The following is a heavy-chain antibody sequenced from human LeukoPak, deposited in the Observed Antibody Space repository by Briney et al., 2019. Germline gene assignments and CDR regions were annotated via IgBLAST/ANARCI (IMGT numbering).Heavy chain of an antibody. D-gene: IGHD6-19*01. CDR2: INPSGGST. CDR1: GYTFTSYY. CDR3: ARDRDSSGWTNWFDP. Sequence: ASVKVSCKASGYTFTSYYMHWVRQAPGQGLEWMGIINPSGGSTSYAQKFQGRVTMSRDTSTSTVYMELSSLRSEDTAVYYCARDRDSSGWTNWFDPWGQGTLVTVSS. V-gene: IGHV1-46*01. J-gene: IGHJ5*02.